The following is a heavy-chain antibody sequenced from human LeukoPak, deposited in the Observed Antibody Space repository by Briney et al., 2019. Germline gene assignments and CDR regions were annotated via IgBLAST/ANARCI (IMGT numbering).Heavy chain of an antibody. J-gene: IGHJ4*02. V-gene: IGHV3-23*01. CDR2: ISTTGGGT. CDR3: AKDWTTVVTPKGYYFDS. CDR1: GFSFNNYA. Sequence: PGGSLRLSCAASGFSFNNYAMSWVRQAPGKGLEWVSAISTTGGGTYYADSVKGRFTISRDNSKNTLSLQMDGLRVEDTAVYYCAKDWTTVVTPKGYYFDSWGQGTLVTVSS. D-gene: IGHD4-23*01.